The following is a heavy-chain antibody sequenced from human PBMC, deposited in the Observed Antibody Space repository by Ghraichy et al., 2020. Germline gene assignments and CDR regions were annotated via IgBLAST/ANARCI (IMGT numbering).Heavy chain of an antibody. Sequence: GGSLRLSCAASGFTFSSYGMHWVRQAPGKGLEWVAVIWYDGSNKYYADSVKGRFTISRDNSKNTLYLQMNSLRAEDTAVYYCAKDGYSGYEAVYYYYYGMDVWGQGTTVTVSS. CDR3: AKDGYSGYEAVYYYYYGMDV. CDR1: GFTFSSYG. CDR2: IWYDGSNK. D-gene: IGHD5-12*01. J-gene: IGHJ6*02. V-gene: IGHV3-33*06.